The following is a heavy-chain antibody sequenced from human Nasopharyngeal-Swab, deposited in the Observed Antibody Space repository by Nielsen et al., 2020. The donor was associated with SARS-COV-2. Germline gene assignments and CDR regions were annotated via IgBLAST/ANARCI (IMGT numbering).Heavy chain of an antibody. D-gene: IGHD4-17*01. CDR2: ISGDGRIT. J-gene: IGHJ5*02. Sequence: GESLKISCAASGFTLSSYWMHWVRQRPGKGLVWVASISGDGRITRHADSVKGRFTISRDNAGNTLYLQMHSLKAEDTGIYYCVRDLAGTYGSWGQGTLVTVSS. CDR1: GFTLSSYW. V-gene: IGHV3-74*01. CDR3: VRDLAGTYGS.